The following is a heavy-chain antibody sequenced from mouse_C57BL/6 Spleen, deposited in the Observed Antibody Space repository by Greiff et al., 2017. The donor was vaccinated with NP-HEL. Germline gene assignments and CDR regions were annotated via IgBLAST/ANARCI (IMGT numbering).Heavy chain of an antibody. CDR2: IDPSDSYT. CDR1: GYTFTSYW. V-gene: IGHV1-69*01. CDR3: ARAGAYNGSSHFDY. J-gene: IGHJ2*01. D-gene: IGHD1-1*01. Sequence: QVQLQQSGAELVMPGASVKLSCKASGYTFTSYWMHWVKQRPGQGLEWIGEIDPSDSYTNYNQKFKGKSTLTVDKSSSTAYMQLSSLTSEDSAVYYCARAGAYNGSSHFDYWGQGTTLTVSS.